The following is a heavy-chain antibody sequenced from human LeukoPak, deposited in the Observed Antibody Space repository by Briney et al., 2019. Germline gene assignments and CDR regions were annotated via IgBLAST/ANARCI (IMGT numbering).Heavy chain of an antibody. CDR3: VRHDGRGGATVGAFDS. V-gene: IGHV4-39*01. CDR1: AASISSSSHH. D-gene: IGHD4/OR15-4a*01. Sequence: SETLSLTCTTSAASISSSSHHWGWIRQSPGKGLEWIGSIYYGQTIYYNPSLNSRVTISVVTSKDHFTLQLNSVTAADTAVYYCVRHDGRGGATVGAFDSWGQGSLVTVSS. J-gene: IGHJ5*01. CDR2: IYYGQTI.